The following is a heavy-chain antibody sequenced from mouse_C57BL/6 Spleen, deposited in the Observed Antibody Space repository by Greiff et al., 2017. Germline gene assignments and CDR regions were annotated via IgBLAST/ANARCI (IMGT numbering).Heavy chain of an antibody. Sequence: EVMLVESGEGLVKPGGSLKLSCAASGFTFSSYAMSWVRQTPEKRLEWVAYISSGGDYIYYADTVKGRFTISRDNARNTLYLQMSSLKSEDTAMYYCTRGGKTDAMDYWGQGTSVTVSS. V-gene: IGHV5-9-1*02. J-gene: IGHJ4*01. D-gene: IGHD2-1*01. CDR2: ISSGGDYI. CDR1: GFTFSSYA. CDR3: TRGGKTDAMDY.